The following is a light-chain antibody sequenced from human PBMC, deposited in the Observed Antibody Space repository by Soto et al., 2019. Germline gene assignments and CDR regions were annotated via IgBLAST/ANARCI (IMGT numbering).Light chain of an antibody. Sequence: EIVWTQSPGTLSLSPGERATLSCRASQSVSSYYLAWYQQKPGQAPRLLIYAASSRATGIPDRFSGGGSGTDFTLTISRLEPEDFAVYYCQQCGSSPWTFGQRTMVDI. V-gene: IGKV3-20*01. CDR2: AAS. CDR3: QQCGSSPWT. J-gene: IGKJ1*01. CDR1: QSVSSYY.